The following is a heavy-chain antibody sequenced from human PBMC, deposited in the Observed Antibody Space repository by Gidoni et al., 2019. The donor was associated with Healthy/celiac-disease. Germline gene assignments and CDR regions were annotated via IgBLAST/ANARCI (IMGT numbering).Heavy chain of an antibody. CDR3: AKALVGATWVDAFDI. Sequence: EVQLLESGGGLVQPGGSLRLSCAASGFTSSSYAMSWVRQAPGQGLEWFSAISGSGGSTYYADSVKGRFTISRDNSKNTLYLQMNSLRAEDTAVYYCAKALVGATWVDAFDIWGQGTMVTVSS. D-gene: IGHD1-26*01. CDR2: ISGSGGST. V-gene: IGHV3-23*01. CDR1: GFTSSSYA. J-gene: IGHJ3*02.